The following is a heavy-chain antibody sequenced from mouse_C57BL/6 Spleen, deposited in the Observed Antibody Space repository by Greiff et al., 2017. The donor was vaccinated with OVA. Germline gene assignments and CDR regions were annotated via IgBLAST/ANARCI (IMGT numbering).Heavy chain of an antibody. CDR3: ARRGNYRANWDEGFDY. CDR1: GYTFTSYW. CDR2: IDPNSGGT. D-gene: IGHD4-1*01. V-gene: IGHV1-72*01. J-gene: IGHJ2*01. Sequence: QQSCKASGYTFTSYWMHWVKQRPGRGLEWIGRIDPNSGGTKYNEKFKSKATLTVDKPSSTAYMQLSSLTSEDSAVYYCARRGNYRANWDEGFDYWGQGTTLTVSS.